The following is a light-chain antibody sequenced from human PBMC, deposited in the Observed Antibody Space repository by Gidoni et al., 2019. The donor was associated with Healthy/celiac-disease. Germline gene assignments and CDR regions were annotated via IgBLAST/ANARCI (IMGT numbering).Light chain of an antibody. CDR2: AAS. J-gene: IGKJ3*01. CDR3: QKYNSALLFT. V-gene: IGKV1-27*01. Sequence: DIQMTHSPSSLSASVGDRVTITCRASHVISNYLAWSQQNPGKVPNLLIYAASTLQSGVPSRFSGSGSGTDFTLTISSLQPEDVATYYCQKYNSALLFTFGPGTKVDIK. CDR1: HVISNY.